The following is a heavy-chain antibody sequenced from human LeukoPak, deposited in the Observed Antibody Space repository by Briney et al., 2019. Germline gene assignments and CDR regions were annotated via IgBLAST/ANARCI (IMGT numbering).Heavy chain of an antibody. J-gene: IGHJ3*02. Sequence: ASVKVSCKASGYTFTGYYMHWVRQAPGQGLEWMGWINPNNGDTNYAQKFQGRVTMTRDTSISTAYMELSRLRSDDTAVYYCARTGYCSGGSCYFADAFDIWGQGTMVTVSS. CDR3: ARTGYCSGGSCYFADAFDI. V-gene: IGHV1-2*02. D-gene: IGHD2-15*01. CDR2: INPNNGDT. CDR1: GYTFTGYY.